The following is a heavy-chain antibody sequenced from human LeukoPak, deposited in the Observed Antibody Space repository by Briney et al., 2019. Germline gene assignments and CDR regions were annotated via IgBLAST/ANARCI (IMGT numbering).Heavy chain of an antibody. V-gene: IGHV4-4*07. Sequence: PSETLSLTYTVSGGSITSYYWSWLRQPAGKGLEWIGRIHTGGSTNYNPSLKSRVTMSVDTSKNQFSLKLTSVTATDTAMYYCASSFAVAGYYHGKDVWGQGTTVTVSS. CDR1: GGSITSYY. J-gene: IGHJ6*02. CDR2: IHTGGST. D-gene: IGHD3-3*01. CDR3: ASSFAVAGYYHGKDV.